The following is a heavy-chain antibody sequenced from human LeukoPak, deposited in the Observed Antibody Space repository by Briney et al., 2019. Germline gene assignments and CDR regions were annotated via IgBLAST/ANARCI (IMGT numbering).Heavy chain of an antibody. CDR3: ARDRIGKYSIDY. V-gene: IGHV3-33*08. Sequence: GRSVRLSCAASGFTFSNFGLNWVRQAPGKGLEWVAFISDNGRRTYYLESVKGLFTISRDDSKNTLYLQMNGLRVEDTAVYYCARDRIGKYSIDYWGQGTLVTVSS. CDR1: GFTFSNFG. J-gene: IGHJ4*02. CDR2: ISDNGRRT. D-gene: IGHD2-15*01.